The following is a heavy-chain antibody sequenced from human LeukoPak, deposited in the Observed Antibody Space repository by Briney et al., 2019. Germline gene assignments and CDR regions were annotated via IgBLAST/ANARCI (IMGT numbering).Heavy chain of an antibody. J-gene: IGHJ4*02. D-gene: IGHD2-2*01. CDR2: MSGSGGTT. CDR1: GFTFTNYA. Sequence: GGSLRLSCAASGFTFTNYAMSWVRQAPGQGLEWVSVMSGSGGTTYYAHSVKGRFTISRDNSKSTLYLEMSSLRVEDTAVHYCAKGVVPTGTRYFDYWGQGTLVTVSS. CDR3: AKGVVPTGTRYFDY. V-gene: IGHV3-23*01.